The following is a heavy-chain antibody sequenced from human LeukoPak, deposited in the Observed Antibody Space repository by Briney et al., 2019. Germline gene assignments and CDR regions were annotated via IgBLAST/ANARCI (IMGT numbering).Heavy chain of an antibody. Sequence: ASVKVSCKASGGTFSSYAISWVRQAPGQGLEWMGRIIPILGIANYAQKFQGRVTITADKSTSTAYMELSSLRSEDTAVYYCARAPIDYSNYPPRSDAFDIWGQGTMDTVSS. CDR1: GGTFSSYA. D-gene: IGHD4-11*01. CDR3: ARAPIDYSNYPPRSDAFDI. CDR2: IIPILGIA. V-gene: IGHV1-69*04. J-gene: IGHJ3*02.